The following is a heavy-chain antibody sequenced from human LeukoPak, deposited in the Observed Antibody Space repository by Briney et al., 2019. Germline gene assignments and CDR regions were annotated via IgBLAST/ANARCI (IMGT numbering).Heavy chain of an antibody. CDR2: INPNSGGT. J-gene: IGHJ4*02. CDR3: AREFSSVGDTPHFDY. V-gene: IGHV1-2*04. D-gene: IGHD1-26*01. Sequence: ASVKVSCKASGYTFTGYYMHWVRQAPGQGLERMGWINPNSGGTNYAQKFQGWVTMTRDTSISTAYMELSRLRSDDTAVYYCAREFSSVGDTPHFDYWGQGTLVTVSS. CDR1: GYTFTGYY.